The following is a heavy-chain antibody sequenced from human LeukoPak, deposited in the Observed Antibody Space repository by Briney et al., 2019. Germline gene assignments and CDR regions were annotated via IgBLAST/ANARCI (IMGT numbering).Heavy chain of an antibody. CDR2: INPSGGST. J-gene: IGHJ4*02. CDR3: ARVFRAYYDSSGYLSTDY. CDR1: GYTFTSYY. Sequence: ASVKVSCKASGYTFTSYYMHWVRQAPGQGLEWMGIINPSGGSTSYAQKFQGRVTMTRDTSTSTVYMELSSLRSEDTAVYYCARVFRAYYDSSGYLSTDYWGQGTLVTVSS. V-gene: IGHV1-46*01. D-gene: IGHD3-22*01.